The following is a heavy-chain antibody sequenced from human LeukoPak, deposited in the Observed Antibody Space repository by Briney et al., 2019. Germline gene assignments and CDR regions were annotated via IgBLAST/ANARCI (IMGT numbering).Heavy chain of an antibody. CDR2: IYSGGST. CDR3: ARTTVTSRRGGYFDY. V-gene: IGHV3-53*01. CDR1: GFTVSSNY. J-gene: IGHJ4*02. Sequence: GGSLRLSCAASGFTVSSNYMSWVRQAPGKGLEWVSVIYSGGSTYYADSVKGRFTISIDNSKNTLYLQMNSLRAEDTAVYYCARTTVTSRRGGYFDYWGQGTLVTVSS. D-gene: IGHD4-17*01.